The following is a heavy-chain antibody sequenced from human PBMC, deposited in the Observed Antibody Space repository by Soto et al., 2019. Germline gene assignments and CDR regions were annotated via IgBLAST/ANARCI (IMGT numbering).Heavy chain of an antibody. V-gene: IGHV3-30-3*01. CDR1: GFSFSSYA. CDR2: ISYDGSNK. Sequence: QVQLVESGGGVVQPGRSLRLSCAASGFSFSSYAMHWVRQAPGKGLEWVAVISYDGSNKYYADSVKGRFTISRDNSKNTLYLQMNSLRAEDTAVYYCARDGSGSYSGWYYYYYYGMDVWGQGTTVTVSS. J-gene: IGHJ6*02. CDR3: ARDGSGSYSGWYYYYYYGMDV. D-gene: IGHD3-10*01.